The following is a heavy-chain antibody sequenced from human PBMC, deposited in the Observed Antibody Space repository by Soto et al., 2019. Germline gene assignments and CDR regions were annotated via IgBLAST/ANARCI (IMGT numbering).Heavy chain of an antibody. Sequence: QVQLVESGGGVVQPGRSLRLSCAASGFTFSSYGMHWVRQAPGKGLEWVAVIWYDGSNKYYADSVKGRFTISRDNSKNTLYLQMNSLRVEDTAVYYCAREVSPSAPYYYYYGMDVWGQGTTVTVSS. CDR2: IWYDGSNK. D-gene: IGHD2-8*01. CDR3: AREVSPSAPYYYYYGMDV. V-gene: IGHV3-33*01. CDR1: GFTFSSYG. J-gene: IGHJ6*02.